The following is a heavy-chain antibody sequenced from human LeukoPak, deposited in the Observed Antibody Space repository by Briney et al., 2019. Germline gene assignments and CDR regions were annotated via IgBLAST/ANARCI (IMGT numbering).Heavy chain of an antibody. V-gene: IGHV3-15*01. D-gene: IGHD3-10*01. CDR3: TTFWLWFGELRLDYMDV. J-gene: IGHJ6*03. CDR2: IKSKTDGGTT. Sequence: PGGSLRLSCAASGFTFSNAWMSWVRQAPGKGLEWVGRIKSKTDGGTTDYAAPVKGRFTISRDDSKNTLYLQMNSLKTEDTAVYYCTTFWLWFGELRLDYMDVWGKGTTVTISS. CDR1: GFTFSNAW.